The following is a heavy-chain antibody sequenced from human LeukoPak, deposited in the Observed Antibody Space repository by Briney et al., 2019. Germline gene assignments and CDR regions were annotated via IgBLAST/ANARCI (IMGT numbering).Heavy chain of an antibody. J-gene: IGHJ5*02. D-gene: IGHD2-21*01. CDR1: GGSISSSSYY. Sequence: PSETLSLTCTVSGGSISSSSYYWGWIRQPPGKGLEWIGSIYYSGSTYYNPSLKSRVTISVDTSKNQFSLKLSSVTAADTAVYYCARRDGWFDPWGQGTLVIVSS. V-gene: IGHV4-39*07. CDR2: IYYSGST. CDR3: ARRDGWFDP.